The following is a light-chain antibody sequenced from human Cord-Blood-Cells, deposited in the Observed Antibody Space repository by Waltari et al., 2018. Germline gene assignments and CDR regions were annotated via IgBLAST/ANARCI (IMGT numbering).Light chain of an antibody. Sequence: QSVLTQPPPVPGAPGPRVPIPCTGSRPNTRDGYDVPRYQPIPGTAPKLLIYGNSNRPSGVPDRFSGSKSGTSASLAITGLQAEDEADYYCQSYDSSLSGVVFGGGTKLTVL. CDR3: QSYDSSLSGVV. CDR2: GNS. J-gene: IGLJ2*01. CDR1: RPNTRDGYD. V-gene: IGLV1-40*01.